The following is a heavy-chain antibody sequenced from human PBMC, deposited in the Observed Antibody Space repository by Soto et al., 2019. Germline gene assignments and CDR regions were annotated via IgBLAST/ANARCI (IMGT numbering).Heavy chain of an antibody. D-gene: IGHD4-17*01. CDR3: AKEAHHGDYDS. Sequence: ASVKVSCKASGYTFTSYYMHWVRQAPAQGLEWMGIINPSGGSTSYAQKFQGRVTMTRDTSTSTVYMELSSLRSEDTAVYYCAKEAHHGDYDSWGQGTLVTVSS. CDR2: INPSGGST. J-gene: IGHJ5*01. CDR1: GYTFTSYY. V-gene: IGHV1-46*03.